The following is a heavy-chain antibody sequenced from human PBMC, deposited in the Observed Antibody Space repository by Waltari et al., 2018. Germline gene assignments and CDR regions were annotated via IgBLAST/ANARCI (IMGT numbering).Heavy chain of an antibody. V-gene: IGHV3-7*03. J-gene: IGHJ4*02. CDR2: IKYDGSAT. D-gene: IGHD2-2*01. Sequence: EVQLTDSGGGCVQPGGSLRLSCADSGTGSSHYWMTWVRQAPGKGLEWVANIKYDGSATYHADSVNGRFSISRDNAKNSLYLQMNSVSAEDTAIYYCARGSPGYVRVWDSWGQGTMVTVSS. CDR1: GTGSSHYW. CDR3: ARGSPGYVRVWDS.